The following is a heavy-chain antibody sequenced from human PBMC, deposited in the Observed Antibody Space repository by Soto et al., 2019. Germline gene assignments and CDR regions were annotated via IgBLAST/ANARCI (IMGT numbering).Heavy chain of an antibody. V-gene: IGHV1-3*01. CDR2: INAGNGNT. J-gene: IGHJ6*03. Sequence: KVSCKASGYTFTSYAMHWVRQAPGQRLEWMGWINAGNGNTKYSQKFQGRVTITRDTSASTAYMELSSLRSEDTAVYYCASCSSTSCYRDYYYYMDVWGKGTTVTVSS. CDR3: ASCSSTSCYRDYYYYMDV. D-gene: IGHD2-2*01. CDR1: GYTFTSYA.